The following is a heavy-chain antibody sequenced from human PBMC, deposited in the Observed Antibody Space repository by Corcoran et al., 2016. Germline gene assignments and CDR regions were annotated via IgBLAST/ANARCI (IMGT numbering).Heavy chain of an antibody. CDR3: APPGIAGD. Sequence: QVQLQQWGAGLLKPSETLSLTCAVYGGSFSGYYWSWIRPPPGKGLEWIGEINHSGSTNYNPSLKSRVTISVDTSKNQFSLKLSSVTAADTAVYYCAPPGIAGDWGQGTLVTVSS. D-gene: IGHD6-13*01. CDR1: GGSFSGYY. J-gene: IGHJ4*02. CDR2: INHSGST. V-gene: IGHV4-34*01.